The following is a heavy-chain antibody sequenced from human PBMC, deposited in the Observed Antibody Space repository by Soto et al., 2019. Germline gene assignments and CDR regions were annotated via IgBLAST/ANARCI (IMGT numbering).Heavy chain of an antibody. CDR3: ARGTGTPYYYAYYGMDV. J-gene: IGHJ6*02. D-gene: IGHD1-1*01. CDR1: GGSFSGYY. CDR2: INHSGST. Sequence: QVQLQQWGAGLLKPSETLSLTCAVYGGSFSGYYWSWIRQPPGKGLECIGEINHSGSTNYNPAPKSRVTISVDTSKNQFSLKLSSVTDADTAVYYCARGTGTPYYYAYYGMDVWGQGTTVTVSS. V-gene: IGHV4-34*01.